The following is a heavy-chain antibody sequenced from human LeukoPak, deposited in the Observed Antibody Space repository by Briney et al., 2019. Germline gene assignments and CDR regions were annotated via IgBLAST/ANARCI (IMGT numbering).Heavy chain of an antibody. V-gene: IGHV4-59*10. D-gene: IGHD3-3*01. Sequence: SETLSLTCAVYGGSFSGYYWSWIRQPAGKGLEWIGRIYTSGSTNYNPSLKSRVTMSVDTSKNQFSLKLSSVTAADTAVYYCARGCFGRTYYDFWSGYPYFDYWGQGTLVTVSS. J-gene: IGHJ4*02. CDR3: ARGCFGRTYYDFWSGYPYFDY. CDR2: IYTSGST. CDR1: GGSFSGYY.